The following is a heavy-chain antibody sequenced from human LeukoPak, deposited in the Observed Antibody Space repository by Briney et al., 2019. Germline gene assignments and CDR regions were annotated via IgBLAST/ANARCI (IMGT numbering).Heavy chain of an antibody. CDR2: ISYDGSNK. V-gene: IGHV3-30-3*01. Sequence: GGSLRLSCAASGFTFSSYAMHWVRQAPGKGLEWVAVISYDGSNKYYADSVKGRFTISRDNSKNTLYLQMNSLRGEDTAVYYCAKDQGGGWPAYWGQGTLVTVSS. J-gene: IGHJ4*02. CDR1: GFTFSSYA. D-gene: IGHD6-19*01. CDR3: AKDQGGGWPAY.